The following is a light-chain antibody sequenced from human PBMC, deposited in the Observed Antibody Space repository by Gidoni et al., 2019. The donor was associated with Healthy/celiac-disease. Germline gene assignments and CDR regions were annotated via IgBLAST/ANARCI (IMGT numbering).Light chain of an antibody. J-gene: IGKJ3*01. V-gene: IGKV4-1*01. CDR3: QQYYSTPLT. CDR2: WAS. CDR1: QSVLYSSNNKNY. Sequence: VSLGERATINCKSSQSVLYSSNNKNYLAWYQQKPGQPPKLLIYWASTRESGVPDRFSGSGSGTDFTLTISSLQAEDVAVYYCQQYYSTPLTFGPGTKVDIK.